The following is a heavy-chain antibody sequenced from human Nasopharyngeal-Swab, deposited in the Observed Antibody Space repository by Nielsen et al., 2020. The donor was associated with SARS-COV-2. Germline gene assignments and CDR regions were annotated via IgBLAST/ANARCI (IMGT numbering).Heavy chain of an antibody. V-gene: IGHV3-53*01. CDR1: GLTVSSNY. J-gene: IGHJ3*02. CDR2: IYTSGTT. Sequence: GESLKISCAASGLTVSSNYMTWVRQAPGKGLEWVSIIYTSGTTYHADSVKGRFTSSRDNSKNTLYLQMNSLRAEDTAVYYCAKRRSSRSAFDIWGQGTMVTVSS. D-gene: IGHD6-13*01. CDR3: AKRRSSRSAFDI.